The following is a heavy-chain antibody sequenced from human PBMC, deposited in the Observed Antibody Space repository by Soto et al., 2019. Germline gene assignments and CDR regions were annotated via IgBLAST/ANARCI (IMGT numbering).Heavy chain of an antibody. J-gene: IGHJ4*02. V-gene: IGHV3-21*01. CDR3: ATVTRSGWD. D-gene: IGHD6-19*01. CDR1: GFTFSSYS. CDR2: ISGSSRYI. Sequence: EVQLVESGGGLVKPGGSPRVSCAASGFTFSSYSMNWVRQAPGKGLEWVSSISGSSRYIYYADAVKGRFTISRDNAKNSLYLQMNSLRVEDTAVYYCATVTRSGWDWGQGTLVTVSS.